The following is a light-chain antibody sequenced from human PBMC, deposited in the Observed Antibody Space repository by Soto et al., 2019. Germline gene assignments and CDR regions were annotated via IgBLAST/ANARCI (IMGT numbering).Light chain of an antibody. CDR2: ATS. J-gene: IGKJ2*01. Sequence: DIQMTQSPSSLSASVGDRVTITCRASQSIINHLNWYQQKPGKAPNLLIYATSTLQTGVPSRFSGSGSGTDFTLTISSLQPEDFATYYCQQTQSTPRTFGQGTKLEIK. CDR3: QQTQSTPRT. CDR1: QSIINH. V-gene: IGKV1-39*01.